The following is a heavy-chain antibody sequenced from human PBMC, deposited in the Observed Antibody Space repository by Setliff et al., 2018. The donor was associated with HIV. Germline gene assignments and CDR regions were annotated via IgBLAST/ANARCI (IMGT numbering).Heavy chain of an antibody. J-gene: IGHJ4*03. V-gene: IGHV3-9*01. CDR1: GFTFEDYA. D-gene: IGHD3-16*01. Sequence: GGSLRLSCAASGFTFEDYAMHWVRQAPGKGLEWVAGISWDSGNKGYGASAEGRFTVSRDNAKNSLYLQMDSLRPEDTALYYCTKDVNWKGYNYDYGYFDSWGQETLVTVSS. CDR3: TKDVNWKGYNYDYGYFDS. CDR2: ISWDSGNK.